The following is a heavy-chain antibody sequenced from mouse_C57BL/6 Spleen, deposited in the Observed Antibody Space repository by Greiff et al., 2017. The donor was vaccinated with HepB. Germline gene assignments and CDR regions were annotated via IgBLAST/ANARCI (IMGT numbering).Heavy chain of an antibody. V-gene: IGHV1-7*01. D-gene: IGHD1-1*02. CDR3: ALWSSFAY. CDR1: GYTFTSYW. CDR2: INPSSGST. Sequence: VQLQQPGAELAKPGASVKLSCKASGYTFTSYWMHWVKQRPGQGLEWIGYINPSSGSTKYNQKFKDKATLTADKSSSTAYMQLSSLTYEDAAVYYCALWSSFAYWGQGTLVTVSA. J-gene: IGHJ3*01.